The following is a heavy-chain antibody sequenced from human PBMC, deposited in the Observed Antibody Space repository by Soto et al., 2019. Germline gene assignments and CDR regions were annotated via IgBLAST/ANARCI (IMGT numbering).Heavy chain of an antibody. D-gene: IGHD4-17*01. J-gene: IGHJ4*02. CDR2: IWYDGSNK. Sequence: GGSLRLSCAASGFTFSRYGRHWVRQAPGKGLEWVAIIWYDGSNKYYADSVKGRFTISRDKSKNTLYLQMDILRAEDTAVYYCARDRDYAYFDYWGQGTLVTVSS. V-gene: IGHV3-33*01. CDR1: GFTFSRYG. CDR3: ARDRDYAYFDY.